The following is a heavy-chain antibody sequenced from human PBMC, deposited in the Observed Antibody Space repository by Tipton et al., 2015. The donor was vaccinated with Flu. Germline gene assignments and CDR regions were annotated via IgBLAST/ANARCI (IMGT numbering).Heavy chain of an antibody. CDR3: AYLWFGEFHYDMDV. CDR2: IWYDGSNK. CDR1: GFTFSSYG. D-gene: IGHD3-10*01. V-gene: IGHV3-33*01. J-gene: IGHJ6*02. Sequence: SLRLSCAASGFTFSSYGMHWVRQAPGKGLEWVAVIWYDGSNKYYADSVKGRFTISRDNSKNTLYLQMNSLRAEDTAVYYCAYLWFGEFHYDMDVWGQGTTVTVSS.